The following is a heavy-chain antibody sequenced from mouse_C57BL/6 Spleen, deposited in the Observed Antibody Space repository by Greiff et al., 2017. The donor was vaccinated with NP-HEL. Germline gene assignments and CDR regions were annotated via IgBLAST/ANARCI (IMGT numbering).Heavy chain of an antibody. CDR1: GYTFTSYG. D-gene: IGHD1-1*01. J-gene: IGHJ4*01. V-gene: IGHV1-81*01. Sequence: QVQLQQSGAELARPGASVKLSCKASGYTFTSYGISWVKQRPGQGLEWIGEIYPRSGNTYYNEKFKGKATLTADKSSSTAYMELRSLTSEDSAVYFCARGYGKDYYAMDYWGQGTSVTVSS. CDR3: ARGYGKDYYAMDY. CDR2: IYPRSGNT.